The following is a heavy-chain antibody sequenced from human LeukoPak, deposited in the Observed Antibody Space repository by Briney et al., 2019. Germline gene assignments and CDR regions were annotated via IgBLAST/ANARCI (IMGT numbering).Heavy chain of an antibody. D-gene: IGHD3-22*01. CDR3: ATGSGYYYDH. CDR2: AYHDGWRGVSDK. J-gene: IGHJ4*02. Sequence: PGGSLRLSCAASGFTSSSYGMHWVRQAPGKGLEWVAVAYHDGWRGVSDKYYVDSVKGRFTVSRDNSKNTLYLQMSSLSTEDTAVYYCATGSGYYYDHWGQGTLVTVS. CDR1: GFTSSSYG. V-gene: IGHV3-33*08.